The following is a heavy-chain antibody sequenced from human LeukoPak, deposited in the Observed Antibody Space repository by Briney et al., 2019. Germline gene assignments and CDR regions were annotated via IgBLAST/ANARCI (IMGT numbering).Heavy chain of an antibody. D-gene: IGHD3-3*01. CDR3: ARDIHLLSRTYYDFWSGPYYFDY. CDR1: GGSISSSSYY. V-gene: IGHV4-39*07. Sequence: PSETLSLTCTVSGGSISSSSYYWGWIRQPPGKGLEWIGSIYYSGSTYYNPSLKSRVTISVDTSKNQFSLKLSSVTAADTAVYYCARDIHLLSRTYYDFWSGPYYFDYWGQGTLVTVSS. CDR2: IYYSGST. J-gene: IGHJ4*02.